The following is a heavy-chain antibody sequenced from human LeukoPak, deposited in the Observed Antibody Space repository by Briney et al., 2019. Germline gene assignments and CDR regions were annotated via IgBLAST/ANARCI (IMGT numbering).Heavy chain of an antibody. V-gene: IGHV3-33*06. D-gene: IGHD5-18*01. CDR1: GFTFSSYG. J-gene: IGHJ4*02. CDR2: IWYDGSNK. Sequence: GRSLRLSCAASGFTFSSYGMHWVRQAPGKGLEWVAAIWYDGSNKYYADSVKGRFTISRDNSKNTLYLQMNSLRAEDTAVYYCAKALENVDTAMVIGYWGQGTLVTVSS. CDR3: AKALENVDTAMVIGY.